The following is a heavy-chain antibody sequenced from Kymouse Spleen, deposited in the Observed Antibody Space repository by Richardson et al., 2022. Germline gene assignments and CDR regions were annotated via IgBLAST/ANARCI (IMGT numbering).Heavy chain of an antibody. CDR3: ARDRYNWKHGAYYFDY. V-gene: IGHV3-33*01. Sequence: QVQLVESGGGVVQPGRSLRLSCAASGFTFSSYGMHWVRQAPGKGLEWVAVIWYDGSNKYYADSVKGRFTISRDNSKNTLYLQMNSLRAEDTAVYYCARDRYNWKHGAYYFDYWGQGTLVTVSS. D-gene: IGHD1-20*01,IGHD1-7*01. CDR1: GFTFSSYG. J-gene: IGHJ4*02. CDR2: IWYDGSNK.